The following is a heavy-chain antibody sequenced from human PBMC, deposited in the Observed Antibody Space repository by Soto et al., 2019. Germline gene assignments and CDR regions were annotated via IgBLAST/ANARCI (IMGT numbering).Heavy chain of an antibody. CDR3: ARRYGYSFDY. Sequence: SETLSLTCAVYGGSFSGYYWTWIRQPPGTGLEWIGYIYYSGSTNYNPSLKSRVTISVDTSKNQFSLKLSSVTAADTAVYYCARRYGYSFDYWGQGTLVTVSS. V-gene: IGHV4-59*01. CDR2: IYYSGST. D-gene: IGHD1-1*01. J-gene: IGHJ4*02. CDR1: GGSFSGYY.